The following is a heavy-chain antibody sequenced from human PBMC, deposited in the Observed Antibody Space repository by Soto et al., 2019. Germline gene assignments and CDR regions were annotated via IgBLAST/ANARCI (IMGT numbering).Heavy chain of an antibody. V-gene: IGHV4-59*01. D-gene: IGHD2-21*02. CDR1: CAFTSRFF. CDR2: LYNTGST. Sequence: SAAPFPPRTASCAFTSRFFLGGGPPPPRKGLEWIGYLYNTGSTIYNPSLKSRVTISVDTSKNQFSLKMNSVTAADTAVYYCARDLWGYCGVDCYPLDVWGQGTTVTVSS. J-gene: IGHJ6*02. CDR3: ARDLWGYCGVDCYPLDV.